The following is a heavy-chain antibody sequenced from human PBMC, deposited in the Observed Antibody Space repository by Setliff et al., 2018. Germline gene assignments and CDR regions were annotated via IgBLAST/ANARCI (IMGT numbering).Heavy chain of an antibody. CDR2: IYTSWST. Sequence: ASETLSLTCAASGGSFSDYYWSWIRQPAGKGLEWLGQIYTSWSTNYNPSLKGRATLSIDASKKQFSLKLTSVTAADTAVYYCARGRAGHSGHWGQGTLVTVSS. D-gene: IGHD6-19*01. CDR3: ARGRAGHSGH. J-gene: IGHJ4*02. V-gene: IGHV4-4*07. CDR1: GGSFSDYY.